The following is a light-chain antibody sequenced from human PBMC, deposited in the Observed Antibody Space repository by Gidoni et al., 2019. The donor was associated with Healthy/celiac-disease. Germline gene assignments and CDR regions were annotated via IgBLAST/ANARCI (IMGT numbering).Light chain of an antibody. CDR2: GAS. CDR3: QQYNNWPRT. Sequence: EIVMTQSPATLSVSPGERATLPCRASQSVSSNVAWDQQKPGQAPRPLLYGASTRATGIPARFSGSGSGTEFTLTISSLQSEDFAVYYCQQYNNWPRTFGQGTKVEIK. J-gene: IGKJ1*01. V-gene: IGKV3-15*01. CDR1: QSVSSN.